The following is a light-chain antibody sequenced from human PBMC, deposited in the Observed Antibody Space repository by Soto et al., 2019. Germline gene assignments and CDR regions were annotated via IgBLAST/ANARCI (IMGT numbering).Light chain of an antibody. Sequence: QLVLTQSSSASASLGSSVKLTCTLSSGHSSYIIAWHQQQPGKAPRYLMKLEGSGSYNKGSGVPDRFSGSSSGADRYLTISNLQLEDEADYYCETWDFNTRVFGGGTKVTVL. CDR1: SGHSSYI. CDR3: ETWDFNTRV. J-gene: IGLJ3*02. CDR2: LEGSGSY. V-gene: IGLV4-60*02.